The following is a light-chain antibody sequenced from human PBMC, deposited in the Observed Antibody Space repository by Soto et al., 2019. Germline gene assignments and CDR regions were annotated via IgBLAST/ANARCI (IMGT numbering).Light chain of an antibody. CDR2: GVS. CDR1: QRVSSN. J-gene: IGKJ4*01. CDR3: QRYNNWPLT. V-gene: IGKV3-15*01. Sequence: LTQSPATLSVSPGERASLSCRASQRVSSNLAWYQQTPVRAPRLLIYGVSVRATGIPARFSGSGSGTEFTLTINSLQSEDFAVYYCQRYNNWPLTFGGGTKVDIK.